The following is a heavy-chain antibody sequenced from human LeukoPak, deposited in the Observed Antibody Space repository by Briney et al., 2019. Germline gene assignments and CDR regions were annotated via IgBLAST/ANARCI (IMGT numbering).Heavy chain of an antibody. V-gene: IGHV7-4-1*02. CDR2: IHPNTGNP. D-gene: IGHD3-16*02. J-gene: IGHJ4*02. CDR1: GYTFTNYA. CDR3: ARAFQRLGELSLPDY. Sequence: ASVKVSCKTSGYTFTNYAMNWVRQAPGQGLEWMGWIHPNTGNPTYAQSFTGRFVFSLDTSVSTTYLQISSLKPEDTAVYYCARAFQRLGELSLPDYWGQGTLVTVSS.